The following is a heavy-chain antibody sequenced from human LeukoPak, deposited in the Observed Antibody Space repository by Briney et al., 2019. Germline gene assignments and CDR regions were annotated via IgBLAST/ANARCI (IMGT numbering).Heavy chain of an antibody. Sequence: SETLSLTCAVSGGSMSSTKWWSWVRQPPEKGLEWIGEIYHSGSTNYNPSLKSRVTISVDTSKNQFSLKLRSVTAADTAIYYCARESASPGMNWFDPWGQGTLVTVSS. CDR3: ARESASPGMNWFDP. CDR1: GGSMSSTKW. CDR2: IYHSGST. V-gene: IGHV4-4*02. J-gene: IGHJ5*02.